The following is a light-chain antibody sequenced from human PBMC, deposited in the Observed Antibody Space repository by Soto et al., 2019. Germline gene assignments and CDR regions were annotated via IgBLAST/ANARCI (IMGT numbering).Light chain of an antibody. J-gene: IGKJ1*01. CDR3: QHYNNWPAWT. Sequence: EIVLTQSPGTLSLSPGEGATLSCRSSQSVRASYLAWYQQSPGQPPRLLIYDASTRAPGIPDRFSGSGSGTDFTLTITSLQSEDFAVYYCQHYNNWPAWTFGQGTKVDIK. CDR2: DAS. V-gene: IGKV3-20*01. CDR1: QSVRASY.